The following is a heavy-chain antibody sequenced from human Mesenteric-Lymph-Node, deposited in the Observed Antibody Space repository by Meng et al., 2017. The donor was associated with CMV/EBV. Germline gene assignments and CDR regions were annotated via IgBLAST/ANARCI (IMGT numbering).Heavy chain of an antibody. Sequence: GGSLRLSCATSGFNFDDYTMHWVRQAPGKGLEWVAFISWDGGYTKNADSVKGRFTASRDSSKGSVYLQMSNLRIEDTALYFCAKSNEGRYCGSTSCRRYFDYWGQGALVTVSS. D-gene: IGHD2-2*01. J-gene: IGHJ4*02. CDR3: AKSNEGRYCGSTSCRRYFDY. CDR1: GFNFDDYT. CDR2: ISWDGGYT. V-gene: IGHV3-43*01.